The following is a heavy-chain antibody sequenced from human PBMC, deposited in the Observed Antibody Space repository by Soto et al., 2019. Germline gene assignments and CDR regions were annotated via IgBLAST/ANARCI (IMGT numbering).Heavy chain of an antibody. CDR3: ARDCDGSGSYPYYYYYYGMDV. Sequence: SVKVSCKASGGTFSSYAISWVRQAPGQGLEWMGGIIPIFGTANYAQKFQGRVTITADESTSTAYMELSSLRSEDTAVYYCARDCDGSGSYPYYYYYYGMDVWDQWTTVTVSS. CDR1: GGTFSSYA. CDR2: IIPIFGTA. V-gene: IGHV1-69*13. D-gene: IGHD3-10*01. J-gene: IGHJ6*02.